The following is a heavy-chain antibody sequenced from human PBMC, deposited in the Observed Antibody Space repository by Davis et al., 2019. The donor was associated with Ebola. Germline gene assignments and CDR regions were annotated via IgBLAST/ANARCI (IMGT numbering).Heavy chain of an antibody. CDR3: ARDIRGGGNSA. D-gene: IGHD4-23*01. CDR1: GGTFSSYT. V-gene: IGHV1-69*04. J-gene: IGHJ5*02. Sequence: ATSVKVSCKASGGTFSSYTISWVRQAPGQGLEWMGRIIPILGIANYAQKFQGRVTITADKSTSTAYMELSSLRSEDTAVYYCARDIRGGGNSAWGQGTLVTVSS. CDR2: IIPILGIA.